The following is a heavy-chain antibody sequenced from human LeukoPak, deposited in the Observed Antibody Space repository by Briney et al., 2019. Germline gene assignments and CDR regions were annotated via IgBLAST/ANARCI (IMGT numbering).Heavy chain of an antibody. CDR2: ISGGGGTT. V-gene: IGHV3-23*01. D-gene: IGHD3-9*01. CDR1: GFIFSNYA. J-gene: IGHJ4*02. Sequence: GGSLRLSCAASGFIFSNYAMSWVRQAPGKGLEWVSAISGGGGTTYYTDSVKGRFTISRDNSKNTLYLQMNSLRAEDTAVYYCAKVSESNYDILTGYYTPYYFDYWGQGTLVTVSS. CDR3: AKVSESNYDILTGYYTPYYFDY.